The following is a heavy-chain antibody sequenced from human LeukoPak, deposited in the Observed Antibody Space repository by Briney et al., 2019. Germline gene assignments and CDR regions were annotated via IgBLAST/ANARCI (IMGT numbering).Heavy chain of an antibody. CDR2: ISWNSGSI. V-gene: IGHV3-9*01. CDR1: GFIFDDYA. D-gene: IGHD3-10*01. CDR3: AKGDMVRGVFWYFDL. Sequence: GGSMRLSCAASGFIFDDYASHWVRQAQGKGLEWVSGISWNSGSIGYADSVKGRFTISRDNAKNSLYLQMNSLRAEDTALYYCAKGDMVRGVFWYFDLWGRGTLVTVSS. J-gene: IGHJ2*01.